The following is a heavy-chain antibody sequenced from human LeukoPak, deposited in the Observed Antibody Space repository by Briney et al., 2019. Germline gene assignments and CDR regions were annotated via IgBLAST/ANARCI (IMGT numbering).Heavy chain of an antibody. CDR2: INPSGGST. J-gene: IGHJ4*02. V-gene: IGHV1-46*01. CDR1: GYTFTSYL. Sequence: ASVKLSCKASGYTFTSYLMHWVRQAPGQGLEWMGIINPSGGSTTYAQKFQGRVTMTRDTSTSTVYMALSSLRSEDTAVYYCARKIGYSYGSDYWAQGTLVTVSS. D-gene: IGHD5-18*01. CDR3: ARKIGYSYGSDY.